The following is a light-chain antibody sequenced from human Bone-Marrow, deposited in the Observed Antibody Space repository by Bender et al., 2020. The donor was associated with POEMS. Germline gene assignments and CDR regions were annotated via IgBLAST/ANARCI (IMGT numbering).Light chain of an antibody. Sequence: SSLTQPASVAGAPGHSITLPCTGTSSDIGGSDYVSWYQHHPSKAPKLLISGVYYRPSGVSSRFSGSKSGNTASLTISGLLAEDEADYCCCSSTSDNNMGFGGGTKVSVL. CDR3: CSSTSDNNMG. CDR1: SSDIGGSDY. V-gene: IGLV2-14*01. CDR2: GVY. J-gene: IGLJ2*01.